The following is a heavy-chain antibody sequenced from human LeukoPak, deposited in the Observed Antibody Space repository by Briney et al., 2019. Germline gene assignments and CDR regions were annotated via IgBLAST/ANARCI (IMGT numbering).Heavy chain of an antibody. CDR3: AKAHSFDY. CDR1: GFTVSSNY. V-gene: IGHV3-53*05. Sequence: PGGSLRLSCAASGFTVSSNYMSWVRQAPGKGLEWVSVIYSGVSTYYADCVKGRFTISRDNSKHTLYLQMNSLRAEDTAVYYCAKAHSFDYWGQGTLVTVSS. J-gene: IGHJ4*02. D-gene: IGHD3-3*02. CDR2: IYSGVST.